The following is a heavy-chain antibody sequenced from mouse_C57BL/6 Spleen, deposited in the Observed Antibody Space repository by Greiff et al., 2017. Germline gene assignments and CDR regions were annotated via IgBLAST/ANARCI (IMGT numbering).Heavy chain of an antibody. V-gene: IGHV1-4*01. D-gene: IGHD2-4*01. CDR3: ARSVIYYDYDEGLYYFDY. Sequence: VQLQQSGAELARPGASGKMSCKASGYTFPSYTLPWVKRRPGQGLEWIGYINPSSGFTKSNQKFKDKAPLTADKSSSPAYMQLSSLTSEDSAVYYCARSVIYYDYDEGLYYFDYWGQGTTRTVSS. J-gene: IGHJ2*01. CDR2: INPSSGFT. CDR1: GYTFPSYT.